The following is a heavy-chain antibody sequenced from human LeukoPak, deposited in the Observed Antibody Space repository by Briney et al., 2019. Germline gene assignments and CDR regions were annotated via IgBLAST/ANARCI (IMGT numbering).Heavy chain of an antibody. CDR3: ARDGGYYDFWSGYYPQYYFDY. J-gene: IGHJ4*02. D-gene: IGHD3-3*01. Sequence: GRSLRLSCAASGFTFSSYAMHWVRQAPGKGLEWVAVISYDGSNKYYADSVKGRFTISRDNAKNSLYLQMNSLRDEDTAVYYCARDGGYYDFWSGYYPQYYFDYWGQGTLVTVSS. V-gene: IGHV3-30*04. CDR2: ISYDGSNK. CDR1: GFTFSSYA.